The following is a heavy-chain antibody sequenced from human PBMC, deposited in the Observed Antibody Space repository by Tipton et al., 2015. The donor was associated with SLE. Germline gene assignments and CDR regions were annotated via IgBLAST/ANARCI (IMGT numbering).Heavy chain of an antibody. Sequence: LRLSCTVSGGSTSSHYWRWIRQPPGKGLEWIGYISYSGSTKYNPSLKSRVSMSLDTSKNQFSLKLSSVTAADTAVYYCARGWIDAAGYWGQGTLVTVSS. J-gene: IGHJ4*02. CDR1: GGSTSSHY. CDR2: ISYSGST. D-gene: IGHD2-2*03. CDR3: ARGWIDAAGY. V-gene: IGHV4-59*11.